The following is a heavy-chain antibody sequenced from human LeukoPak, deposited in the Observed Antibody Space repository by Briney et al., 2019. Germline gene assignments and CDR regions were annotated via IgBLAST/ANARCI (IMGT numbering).Heavy chain of an antibody. CDR1: GCTFTGYY. Sequence: ASVKVSCKASGCTFTGYYMHWVRQAPGQGLEWMGWINPNSGGTNYAQTFQGRVTMTRDTSISTAYMELSRLRSDDTAVYYCARERGYCSSTSCYVLFDPWGQGTLVTVSS. V-gene: IGHV1-2*02. CDR2: INPNSGGT. J-gene: IGHJ5*02. D-gene: IGHD2-2*01. CDR3: ARERGYCSSTSCYVLFDP.